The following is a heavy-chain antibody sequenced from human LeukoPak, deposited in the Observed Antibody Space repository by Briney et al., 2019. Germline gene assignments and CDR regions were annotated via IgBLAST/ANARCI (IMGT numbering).Heavy chain of an antibody. CDR1: GGSFSGYY. D-gene: IGHD6-6*01. V-gene: IGHV4-34*01. Sequence: SETLSLTCAVYGGSFSGYYWSWIRQPPGKGLEWIGEINHSGSTNYNPSLKSRVTISVDTSKNQFSLKLSSVTAADTAVYYCAITRRSSSSFHYWGQGTLVTVSS. CDR3: AITRRSSSSFHY. J-gene: IGHJ4*02. CDR2: INHSGST.